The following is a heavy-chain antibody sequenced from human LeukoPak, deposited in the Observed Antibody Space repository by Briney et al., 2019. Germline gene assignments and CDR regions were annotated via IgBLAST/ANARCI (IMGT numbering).Heavy chain of an antibody. CDR3: TRGYAGIDY. CDR2: IDTDGSST. J-gene: IGHJ4*02. D-gene: IGHD5-12*01. CDR1: GFTFSSYW. Sequence: GGSLRLSCAASGFTFSSYWMHWVRQAPGKGLVWVSRIDTDGSSTTYADSVKGRFTVSRDNAKNTLYLQMNSLRAEDTAVYYCTRGYAGIDYWGQGTLATVSS. V-gene: IGHV3-74*01.